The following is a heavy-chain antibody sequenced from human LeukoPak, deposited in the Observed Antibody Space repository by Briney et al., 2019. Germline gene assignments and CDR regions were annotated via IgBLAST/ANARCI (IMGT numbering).Heavy chain of an antibody. Sequence: PSETLSLTCTVSGGSISSSSYYWGWIRQPPGKGLEWIGSIYYSGSTYYNPSLKSRVTISADTSKNQFSLKLSSVTAADTAVYYCARHYCSGGSCPDAFDIWGQGTMVTVSS. CDR2: IYYSGST. V-gene: IGHV4-39*01. D-gene: IGHD2-15*01. J-gene: IGHJ3*02. CDR1: GGSISSSSYY. CDR3: ARHYCSGGSCPDAFDI.